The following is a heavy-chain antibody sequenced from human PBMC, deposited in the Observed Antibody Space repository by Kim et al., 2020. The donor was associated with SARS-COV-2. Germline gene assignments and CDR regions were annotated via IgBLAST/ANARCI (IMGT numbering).Heavy chain of an antibody. J-gene: IGHJ4*02. Sequence: SVKVSCKASGGTFSSYAISWVRQAPGQGLEWMGGIIPIFGTANYAQKFQGRVTITADESTSTAYMELSSLRSEDTAVYYCASGPRRIAVAADYWGQGTLVTVSS. D-gene: IGHD6-19*01. CDR2: IIPIFGTA. CDR3: ASGPRRIAVAADY. CDR1: GGTFSSYA. V-gene: IGHV1-69*13.